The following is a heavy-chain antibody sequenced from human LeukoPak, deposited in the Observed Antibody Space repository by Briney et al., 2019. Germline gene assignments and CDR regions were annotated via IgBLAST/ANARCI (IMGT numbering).Heavy chain of an antibody. V-gene: IGHV1-8*03. CDR2: INPNSVNT. CDR1: GYTFTGYY. Sequence: ASVKVSCKASGYTFTGYYMHWVRQATGQGLEWMGWINPNSVNTGYAQKFQGRVTITRNTSISTAYMELSSLRSEDTAVYYCARVGEGDYAFDYWGQGTLVTVSS. J-gene: IGHJ4*02. D-gene: IGHD4-17*01. CDR3: ARVGEGDYAFDY.